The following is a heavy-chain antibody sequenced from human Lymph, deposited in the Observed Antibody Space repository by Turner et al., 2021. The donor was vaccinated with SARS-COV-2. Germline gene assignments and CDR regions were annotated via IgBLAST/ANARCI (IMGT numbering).Heavy chain of an antibody. D-gene: IGHD4-17*01. CDR2: ISSSSSYI. J-gene: IGHJ4*02. CDR3: ARDIPTTADYFDY. CDR1: GFPLSTYS. V-gene: IGHV3-21*01. Sequence: EVQLVESGGGLGKPGGSLRLPCAASGFPLSTYSMNWVRQAPGKGLEWISSISSSSSYIYYADSVKGRFTISRDDAKNSLYLQMNSLRAEDTAVYYCARDIPTTADYFDYWGQGTLVTVSS.